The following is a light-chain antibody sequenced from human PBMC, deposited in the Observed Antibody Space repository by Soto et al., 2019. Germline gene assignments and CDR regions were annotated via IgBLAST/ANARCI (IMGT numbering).Light chain of an antibody. CDR1: QDISIH. V-gene: IGKV1-33*01. CDR2: DAS. Sequence: DIQMTQSPSSLSAFVGDRVTITCQASQDISIHLNWYQQKPGRAPKVLIYDASTLETGVPSRFSGSGSGTDFTFTISSLQPEDVAIYYCQQSNSITWTFGQGTKVEIK. J-gene: IGKJ1*01. CDR3: QQSNSITWT.